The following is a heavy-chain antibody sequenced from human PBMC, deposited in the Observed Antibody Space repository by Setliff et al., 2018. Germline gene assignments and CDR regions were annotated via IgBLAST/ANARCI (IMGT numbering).Heavy chain of an antibody. D-gene: IGHD3-22*01. CDR3: ARASGSSGYIAPFDY. CDR1: GFTFSSYS. CDR2: ISSSSSTI. J-gene: IGHJ4*02. Sequence: PGGSLRLSCAASGFTFSSYSMNWVRQAPGKGLEWVSYISSSSSTIYYADSVKGRFTISRDNAKNSLYLQMNSLRAEDTAVYYCARASGSSGYIAPFDYWGQGTLVTVSS. V-gene: IGHV3-48*01.